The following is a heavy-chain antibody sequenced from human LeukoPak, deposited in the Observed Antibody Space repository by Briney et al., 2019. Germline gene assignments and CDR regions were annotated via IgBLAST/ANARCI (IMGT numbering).Heavy chain of an antibody. CDR1: GFTFSTYW. V-gene: IGHV3-7*01. Sequence: GGSLRLSCAASGFTFSTYWMAWVRQAPGKGLKWVANIKGDESARHQADSVKGRFTISRDNAQNSVYLQMSSLRGEDTAVYYCARDVGGSLDYWGQGTLVTVYS. D-gene: IGHD1-14*01. CDR2: IKGDESAR. J-gene: IGHJ4*02. CDR3: ARDVGGSLDY.